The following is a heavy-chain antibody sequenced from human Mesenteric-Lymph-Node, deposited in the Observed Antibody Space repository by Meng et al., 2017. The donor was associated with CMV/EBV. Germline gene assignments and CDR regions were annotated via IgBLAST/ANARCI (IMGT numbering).Heavy chain of an antibody. CDR3: ARHQRWLKSEGGFNY. V-gene: IGHV4-34*01. CDR2: INHSGST. Sequence: VQFRQRGAGFLKPSETLSLPCVVYGGPLSGYYWSWTRQPPGKGLEWIGEINHSGSTNYNPSLKSRVTISVDTSKNQFSLKLSSVTAADTAVYYCARHQRWLKSEGGFNYWGQGTLVTVSS. CDR1: GGPLSGYY. D-gene: IGHD4-23*01. J-gene: IGHJ4*02.